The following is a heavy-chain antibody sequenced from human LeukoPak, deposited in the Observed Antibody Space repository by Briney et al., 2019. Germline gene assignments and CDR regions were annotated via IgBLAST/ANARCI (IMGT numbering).Heavy chain of an antibody. CDR1: GASISSSY. Sequence: PSETLSLTCTVSGASISSSYCSWVRQPPRKGLEWIGYIYYSGTTKYNPSLKSRVTISIDTSKNQFSLKVNSVTAADTAVYYCARGQPQRYNSGWYVNWFDPWGQGTLVSVSS. CDR2: IYYSGTT. CDR3: ARGQPQRYNSGWYVNWFDP. J-gene: IGHJ5*02. V-gene: IGHV4-59*01. D-gene: IGHD6-19*01.